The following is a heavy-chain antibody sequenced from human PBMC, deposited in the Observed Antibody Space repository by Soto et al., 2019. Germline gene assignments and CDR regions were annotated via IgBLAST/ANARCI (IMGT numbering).Heavy chain of an antibody. CDR3: AKDPGYSSGWPPFDY. CDR2: ISYDGSNK. V-gene: IGHV3-30*18. D-gene: IGHD6-19*01. Sequence: PGGSLRLCCAASGFTFSSYGMHWVRQAPGKGLEWVAVISYDGSNKYYADSVKGRFTISRDNSKNTLYLQMNSLRAEDTAVYYCAKDPGYSSGWPPFDYWGQGTLVTVSS. J-gene: IGHJ4*02. CDR1: GFTFSSYG.